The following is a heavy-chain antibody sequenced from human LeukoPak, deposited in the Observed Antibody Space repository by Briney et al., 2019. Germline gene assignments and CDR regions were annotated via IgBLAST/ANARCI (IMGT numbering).Heavy chain of an antibody. CDR2: IRYDGSNK. D-gene: IGHD6-19*01. Sequence: PGGSLRLSCAASGFTFSSYGMHWVRQAPGKGLEWVAFIRYDGSNKYYADSVKGRFTISRDNSKNTLYLQMNSLRAEDTAVYYCARDRSGWYDHGPKYFDYWGQGTLVTVSS. CDR1: GFTFSSYG. CDR3: ARDRSGWYDHGPKYFDY. V-gene: IGHV3-30*02. J-gene: IGHJ4*02.